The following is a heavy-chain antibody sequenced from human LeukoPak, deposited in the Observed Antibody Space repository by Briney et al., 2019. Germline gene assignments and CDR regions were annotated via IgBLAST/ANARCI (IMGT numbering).Heavy chain of an antibody. CDR1: GYTFTGYY. D-gene: IGHD3-10*01. CDR3: ARVGDYGSGSYFWFDP. V-gene: IGHV1-2*02. CDR2: INPNSGGT. Sequence: ASVKVSCKASGYTFTGYYMHWVRQAPGQGLEWMGWINPNSGGTNYAQKFQGRVTMTRDTSISTAYMELSRLRSDDTAVYYCARVGDYGSGSYFWFDPWGQGTLVTVSS. J-gene: IGHJ5*02.